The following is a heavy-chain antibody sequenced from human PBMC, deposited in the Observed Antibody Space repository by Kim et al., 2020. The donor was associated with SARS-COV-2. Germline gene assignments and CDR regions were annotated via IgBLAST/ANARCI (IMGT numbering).Heavy chain of an antibody. J-gene: IGHJ6*02. CDR3: ARNRPPWWLQYYYYYYYMHV. V-gene: IGHV4-28*01. D-gene: IGHD2-15*01. CDR2: IYWSGST. Sequence: SETLSLTCAVSGYSISTSNWWGWIRQPPGKGLDWIVCIYWSGSTYYNPSLKSRVTMSVDTSKNQFFLKLSSVTAVDTAVYYCARNRPPWWLQYYYYYYYMHVWGQGTTVTLSS. CDR1: GYSISTSNW.